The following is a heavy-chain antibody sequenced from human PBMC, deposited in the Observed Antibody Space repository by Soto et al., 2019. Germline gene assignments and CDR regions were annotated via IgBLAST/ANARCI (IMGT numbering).Heavy chain of an antibody. J-gene: IGHJ1*01. Sequence: LRLSCAASGFTFSSYVMSWVRQAPGKGLEWVSAISGSGGSTYYADSVKGRFTISRDNSKNTLYLQMNSLRAEDTAVYYCAKVFPGIAAAGMDEYFQHWGQGTLVTVSS. CDR3: AKVFPGIAAAGMDEYFQH. V-gene: IGHV3-23*01. CDR1: GFTFSSYV. CDR2: ISGSGGST. D-gene: IGHD6-13*01.